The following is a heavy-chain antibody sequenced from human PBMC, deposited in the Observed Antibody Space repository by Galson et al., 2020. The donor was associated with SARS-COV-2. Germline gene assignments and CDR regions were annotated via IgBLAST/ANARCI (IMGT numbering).Heavy chain of an antibody. CDR1: GFTFSNYA. Sequence: GGSLRLSCAASGFTFSNYAMSWVRQTPGKGLEWVSGIGADGGTGYYADSVKGRFIISRDNSDNTIYLQMNTLRAEDTAVYYCAKDYVKIVSDYYFDYWGQGALVTVAS. J-gene: IGHJ4*02. D-gene: IGHD3-16*01. CDR3: AKDYVKIVSDYYFDY. V-gene: IGHV3-23*01. CDR2: IGADGGTG.